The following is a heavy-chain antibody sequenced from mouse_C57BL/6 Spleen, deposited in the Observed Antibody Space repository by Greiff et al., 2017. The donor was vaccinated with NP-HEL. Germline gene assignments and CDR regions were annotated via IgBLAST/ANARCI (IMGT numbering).Heavy chain of an antibody. J-gene: IGHJ4*01. V-gene: IGHV1-50*01. Sequence: QVQLQQPGAELVKPGASVKLSCKASGYTFTSYWMQWVKQRPGQGLEWIGEIDPSDSYTNYNQKFKGQATLTVDTSSSTAYMQLSSLTSEDYAVYYCAMDYWGQGTSVTVSS. CDR3: AMDY. CDR2: IDPSDSYT. CDR1: GYTFTSYW.